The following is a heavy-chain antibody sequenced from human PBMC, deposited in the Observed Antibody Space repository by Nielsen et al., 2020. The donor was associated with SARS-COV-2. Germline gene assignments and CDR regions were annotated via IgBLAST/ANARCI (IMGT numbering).Heavy chain of an antibody. Sequence: GASLKISCVASGFTLSDYYMSWIRQAPGKGLEWISYISGSGTTIYYADSVKGRFTISRDNGKNSLYLQMNSLRAEDTAFYYCARDGWLHPTGYWGQGTLVTVSS. CDR1: GFTLSDYY. CDR3: ARDGWLHPTGY. CDR2: ISGSGTTI. D-gene: IGHD5-24*01. J-gene: IGHJ4*02. V-gene: IGHV3-11*04.